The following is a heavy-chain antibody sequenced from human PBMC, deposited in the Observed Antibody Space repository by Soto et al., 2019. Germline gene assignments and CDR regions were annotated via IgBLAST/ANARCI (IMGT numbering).Heavy chain of an antibody. CDR3: ERDRDHGFAI. V-gene: IGHV3-33*01. Sequence: QVQLVESGGGVVQPGRSLRLSCAASGFTFSSYGMHWVRQAPGKGLEWVAVIWYDGSNKYYADSVKGRFTISRDNSKNTLYLQMNSLRAEDTAVYSGERDRDHGFAIWGRGTMVAVSS. CDR2: IWYDGSNK. D-gene: IGHD3-10*01. CDR1: GFTFSSYG. J-gene: IGHJ3*02.